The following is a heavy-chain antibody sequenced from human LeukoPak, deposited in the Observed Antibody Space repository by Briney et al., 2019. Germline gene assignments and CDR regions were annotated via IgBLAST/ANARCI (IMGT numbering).Heavy chain of an antibody. D-gene: IGHD1-26*01. J-gene: IGHJ4*02. CDR3: ARAGIVGATRKFDY. Sequence: SETLSLTCAVYGGSFSGYYWSWIRQPPGKGLEWIGEINHSGSTNYNPSLKSRATISVDTSKNQFSLKLSSVTAADTAVYYCARAGIVGATRKFDYWGQGTLVTVSS. V-gene: IGHV4-34*01. CDR1: GGSFSGYY. CDR2: INHSGST.